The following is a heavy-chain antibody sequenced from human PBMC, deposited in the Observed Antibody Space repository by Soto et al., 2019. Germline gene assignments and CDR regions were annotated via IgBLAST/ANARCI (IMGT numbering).Heavy chain of an antibody. CDR3: ARALGYSSGLFDY. CDR1: GGTFSSYT. D-gene: IGHD6-19*01. CDR2: IIPILGIA. V-gene: IGHV1-69*02. Sequence: QVQLVQSGAEVKKPGSSVKVSCKASGGTFSSYTISWVRQAPGQGLEWMGRIIPILGIANYAQKFQGRVTMTADKSTSTAYMELSSLRSEDTAVYYCARALGYSSGLFDYWGQGTLVTVSS. J-gene: IGHJ4*02.